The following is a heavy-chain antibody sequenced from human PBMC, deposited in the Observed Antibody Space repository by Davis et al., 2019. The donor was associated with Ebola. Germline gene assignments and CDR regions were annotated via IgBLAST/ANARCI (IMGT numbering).Heavy chain of an antibody. CDR1: GFTFTKYG. Sequence: PGGSLRLSCAVSGFTFTKYGMYWVRQAPGKGLEWVAFVRYDAGITYYADSVKGRFTISRDNSKNTLYLQMNSLRAEDTAVYYCAKSDRMDVWGQGTTVTVSS. CDR2: VRYDAGIT. V-gene: IGHV3-30*02. CDR3: AKSDRMDV. J-gene: IGHJ6*02.